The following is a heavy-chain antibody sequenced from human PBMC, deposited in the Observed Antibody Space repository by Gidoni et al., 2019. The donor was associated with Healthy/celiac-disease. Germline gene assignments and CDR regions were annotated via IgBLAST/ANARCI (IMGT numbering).Heavy chain of an antibody. CDR2: ISDYGSNK. Sequence: QVQLVESGGGVVQPGRSLRLSCAASEFTFSRYAMHWVRQAPGKGLEWVAVISDYGSNKYYSDSVKGRFTISRDNSKNPLYLQMNSLRAEDTAVYYCASDSGYSYGYYFDYWGQGTLVTVSS. D-gene: IGHD5-18*01. CDR1: EFTFSRYA. V-gene: IGHV3-30-3*01. J-gene: IGHJ4*02. CDR3: ASDSGYSYGYYFDY.